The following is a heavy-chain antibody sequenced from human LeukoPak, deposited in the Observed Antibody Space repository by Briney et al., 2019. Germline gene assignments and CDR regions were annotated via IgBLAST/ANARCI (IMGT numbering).Heavy chain of an antibody. J-gene: IGHJ4*02. Sequence: GGSLRLSXTASGFTFNIYSMSWVRQAPGKGVEWVSSISSSSSSIYYADSLKGQFTISRDNAKNSLYLQMNNLRAEDTAVYYCARGPSCSSVSCYTTGLFDYWGRGTLVTVSS. CDR2: ISSSSSSI. V-gene: IGHV3-21*01. CDR1: GFTFNIYS. CDR3: ARGPSCSSVSCYTTGLFDY. D-gene: IGHD2-15*01.